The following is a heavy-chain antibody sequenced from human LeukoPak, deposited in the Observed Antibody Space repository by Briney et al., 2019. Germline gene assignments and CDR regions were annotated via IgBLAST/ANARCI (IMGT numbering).Heavy chain of an antibody. CDR1: GGSISSSSYY. Sequence: SETLSLTCTVSGGSISSSSYYWGWIRQPPGKGLEWIGSIYYSGSTYYNPSLKSRVTISVDTSKNQFSLKLSSVTAAGTAVYYCAILGRSSYYYFDYWGQGTLVTVSS. D-gene: IGHD2-15*01. J-gene: IGHJ4*02. V-gene: IGHV4-39*01. CDR3: AILGRSSYYYFDY. CDR2: IYYSGST.